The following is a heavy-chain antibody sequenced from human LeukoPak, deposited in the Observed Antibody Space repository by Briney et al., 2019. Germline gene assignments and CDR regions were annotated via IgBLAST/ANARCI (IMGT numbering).Heavy chain of an antibody. J-gene: IGHJ6*02. Sequence: GGSLRLSCAASGFTFSDYAMSWVRQAPGKGLEWVSAISGSGGSTYYADSVKGRFTISRDNSKNTLYLQMNSLRAEDTAVYYCVHNYDILTGPDVYGMDVWGQGTTVTVSS. CDR2: ISGSGGST. D-gene: IGHD3-9*01. CDR3: VHNYDILTGPDVYGMDV. CDR1: GFTFSDYA. V-gene: IGHV3-23*01.